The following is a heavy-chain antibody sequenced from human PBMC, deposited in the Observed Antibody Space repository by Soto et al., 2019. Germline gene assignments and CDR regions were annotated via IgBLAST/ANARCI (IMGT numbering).Heavy chain of an antibody. J-gene: IGHJ4*02. V-gene: IGHV3-30-3*01. D-gene: IGHD3-22*01. CDR1: GFTFSSYA. CDR3: ARDMEPYYYDSSGYDY. CDR2: ISYDGSNK. Sequence: PGGSLRLSCAASGFTFSSYAMHWVRQAPGKGLEWVAVISYDGSNKYYADSVKGRFTISRDNSKNTLYLQMNSLRAEDTAVYYCARDMEPYYYDSSGYDYWGQGTLVTVSS.